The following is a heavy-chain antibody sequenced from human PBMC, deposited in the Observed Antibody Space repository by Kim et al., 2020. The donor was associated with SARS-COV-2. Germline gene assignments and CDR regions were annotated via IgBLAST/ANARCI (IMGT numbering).Heavy chain of an antibody. CDR3: AKSPSGFHDRSGYYPGWFDL. D-gene: IGHD3-22*01. J-gene: IGHJ5*02. V-gene: IGHV3-9*01. Sequence: GGSLRLSCVASGFNIDDYAMHWVRQVPGKGLEWVSGISWNSGSIGYADSVKGRFAISRDNAKNSLYVQMNSLTTEDTALYYCAKSPSGFHDRSGYYPGWFDLWGQGTLVTVSS. CDR2: ISWNSGSI. CDR1: GFNIDDYA.